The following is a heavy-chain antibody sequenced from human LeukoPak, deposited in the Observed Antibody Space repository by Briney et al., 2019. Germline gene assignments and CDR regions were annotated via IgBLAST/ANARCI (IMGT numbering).Heavy chain of an antibody. CDR1: GGSISSSSYY. V-gene: IGHV4-61*01. J-gene: IGHJ4*02. D-gene: IGHD4-17*01. CDR2: IYYSGST. Sequence: SETLSLTCTISGGSISSSSYYWGWIRQPPGKGLEWIGYIYYSGSTNYNPSLKSRVTISVDTSKNQFSLKLSSVTAADTAVYYCARDGGDYPFDYWGQGTLVTVSS. CDR3: ARDGGDYPFDY.